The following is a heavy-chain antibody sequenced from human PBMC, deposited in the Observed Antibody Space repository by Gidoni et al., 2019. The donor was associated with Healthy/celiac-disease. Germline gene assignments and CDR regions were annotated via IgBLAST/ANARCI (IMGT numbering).Heavy chain of an antibody. CDR2: ISWNSGSI. CDR3: AKDGGAVGMDV. D-gene: IGHD4-17*01. J-gene: IGHJ6*02. Sequence: EVQLVESGGGLVQPGRSLRLSCAASGFTFNDYAMHWVRQAPGKGLEWVSGISWNSGSIGYADSVKGRFTISRDNAKNSLYLQMNSLRAEDTALYYCAKDGGAVGMDVWGQGTTVTVSS. CDR1: GFTFNDYA. V-gene: IGHV3-9*01.